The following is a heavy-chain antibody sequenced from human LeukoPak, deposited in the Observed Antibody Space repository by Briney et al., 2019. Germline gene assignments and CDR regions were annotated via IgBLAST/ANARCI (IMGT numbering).Heavy chain of an antibody. Sequence: SETLSLTCTVSGGSINNYYWSWIRQPAGKGLEWIGRIYSSGSTNYSPSLKSRVTMSVDTSKNQSSLKLSSVTAADTAVYYCVRGSSGWYSIDYWGQGTLVTVSS. CDR2: IYSSGST. CDR3: VRGSSGWYSIDY. CDR1: GGSINNYY. V-gene: IGHV4-4*07. J-gene: IGHJ4*02. D-gene: IGHD6-19*01.